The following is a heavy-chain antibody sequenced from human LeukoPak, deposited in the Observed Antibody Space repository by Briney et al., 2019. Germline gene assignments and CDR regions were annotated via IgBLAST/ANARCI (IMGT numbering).Heavy chain of an antibody. J-gene: IGHJ4*02. CDR2: ISSSSSTI. V-gene: IGHV3-48*01. Sequence: GGSLRLSCTASGFTFSSYSMNWVRQAPGKGLEWVSYISSSSSTIYYADSVKGRFTISRDNAKNSLYLQVNSLRAEDTAVYYCARAGQSDYWGQGTLVTVSS. CDR1: GFTFSSYS. CDR3: ARAGQSDY.